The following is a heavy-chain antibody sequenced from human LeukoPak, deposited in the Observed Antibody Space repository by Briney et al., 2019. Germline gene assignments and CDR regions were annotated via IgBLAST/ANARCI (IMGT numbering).Heavy chain of an antibody. Sequence: SVKVSCKASGGTFSSYAISWVRQAPGQGLEWMGGIIPIFGTANYAQKFQGRVTITADESTSTAYMELSSLRSEDTAVYYCASETSSGRNYFDYWGQGTLVTVSS. V-gene: IGHV1-69*13. J-gene: IGHJ4*02. CDR2: IIPIFGTA. D-gene: IGHD6-19*01. CDR3: ASETSSGRNYFDY. CDR1: GGTFSSYA.